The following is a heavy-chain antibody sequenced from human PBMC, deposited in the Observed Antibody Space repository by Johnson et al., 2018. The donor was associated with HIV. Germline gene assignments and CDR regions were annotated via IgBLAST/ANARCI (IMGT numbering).Heavy chain of an antibody. CDR3: ARGRATGRGRSAFDI. D-gene: IGHD1-14*01. J-gene: IGHJ3*02. CDR2: ISSRGIPI. V-gene: IGHV3-11*01. Sequence: VQLVESGGGLVKPGGSLRLSCAASGFTFSNYYMSWIRQAPGKGLEWISYISSRGIPIYYADSVKGRFTISRDNAKNSLYLQMNSLRAEDTALYYCARGRATGRGRSAFDIWGQGTMVTVSS. CDR1: GFTFSNYY.